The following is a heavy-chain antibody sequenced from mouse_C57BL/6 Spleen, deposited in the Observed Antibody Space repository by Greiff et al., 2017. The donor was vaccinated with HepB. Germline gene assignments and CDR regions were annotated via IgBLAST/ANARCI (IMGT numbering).Heavy chain of an antibody. J-gene: IGHJ3*01. CDR1: GYTFTSYW. Sequence: VQLQQSGTELVKPGASVKLSCKASGYTFTSYWMHWVKQRPGQGLEWIGNINPSNGGTNYNEKFKSKATLTVDKSSSTAYRQRSSLTSEDSAVYYCARSDYSNSWFAYWGQRTLVTVSA. CDR3: ARSDYSNSWFAY. CDR2: INPSNGGT. D-gene: IGHD2-5*01. V-gene: IGHV1-53*01.